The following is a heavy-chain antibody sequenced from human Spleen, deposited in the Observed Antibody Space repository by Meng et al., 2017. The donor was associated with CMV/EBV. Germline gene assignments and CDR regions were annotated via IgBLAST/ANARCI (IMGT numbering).Heavy chain of an antibody. CDR3: AREAYYSDSYGSHPDAFDI. V-gene: IGHV3-43*01. CDR1: GFSFDDYT. J-gene: IGHJ3*02. Sequence: GESLKISCAVSGFSFDDYTMHWIRQAPGKGLEWVSLISWDGGITYYADSVKGRFTISRDNARNSLYLQMNSLRAEDTALYYCAREAYYSDSYGSHPDAFDIWGQGTMVTVSS. CDR2: ISWDGGIT. D-gene: IGHD3-22*01.